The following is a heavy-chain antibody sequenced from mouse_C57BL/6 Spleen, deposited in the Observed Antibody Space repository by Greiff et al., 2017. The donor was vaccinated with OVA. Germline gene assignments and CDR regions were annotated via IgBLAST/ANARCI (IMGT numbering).Heavy chain of an antibody. J-gene: IGHJ3*01. CDR2: IYPGSGST. Sequence: QVQLQQSGAELVKPGASVKMSCKASGYTFTSYWITWVKQRPGQGLEWIGDIYPGSGSTNYNEKFKSKATLTVDTSSSTAYMQLSSLTSEDSAVYYCARTGAAQGDAWFAYWGQGTLVTVSA. D-gene: IGHD3-2*02. CDR3: ARTGAAQGDAWFAY. V-gene: IGHV1-55*01. CDR1: GYTFTSYW.